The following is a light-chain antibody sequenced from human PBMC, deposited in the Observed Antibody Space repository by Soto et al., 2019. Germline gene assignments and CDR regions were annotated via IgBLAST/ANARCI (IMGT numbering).Light chain of an antibody. CDR2: GAS. J-gene: IGKJ1*01. CDR1: QSISRW. Sequence: DIQMTQSPSTLSASVGNRVTISCRASQSISRWLAWYQQKPGKGPTLLIHGASSLESGAPSRFSGSGSGRDFTLTIRSLQPDDVATYYCQQYNTYLTFGQGTEVDIK. CDR3: QQYNTYLT. V-gene: IGKV1-5*01.